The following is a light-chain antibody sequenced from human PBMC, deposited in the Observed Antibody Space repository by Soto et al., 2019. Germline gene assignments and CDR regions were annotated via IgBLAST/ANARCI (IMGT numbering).Light chain of an antibody. CDR2: GAS. J-gene: IGKJ4*01. CDR3: QQSYTTPLT. Sequence: DIRLTQSPSSLSASVGDRVTISCRASQSISTYLMWYQQKPGKAPNLLIYGASGLQNGVPSRFTGSGSGTEFTLTITGLQPEDFGTYYCQQSYTTPLTFGGGTKVEIK. V-gene: IGKV1-39*01. CDR1: QSISTY.